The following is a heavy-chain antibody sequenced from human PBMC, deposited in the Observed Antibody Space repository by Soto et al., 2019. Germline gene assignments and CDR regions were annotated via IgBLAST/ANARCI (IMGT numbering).Heavy chain of an antibody. CDR2: IIPISGTT. CDR1: GGTFSNYP. CDR3: ARGLYCGGGCYSHFDY. D-gene: IGHD2-21*02. V-gene: IGHV1-69*01. J-gene: IGHJ4*02. Sequence: QLVQSGAEVKKPGSSVKVSCKASGGTFSNYPFIWVRQAPGQGLDWMGGIIPISGTTDYGQRFQGRVTITADESTNTAYMELSSLRSDDTAVYYCARGLYCGGGCYSHFDYWGQGTLVTVSS.